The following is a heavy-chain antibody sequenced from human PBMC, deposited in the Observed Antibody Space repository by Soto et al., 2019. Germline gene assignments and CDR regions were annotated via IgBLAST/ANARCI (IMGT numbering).Heavy chain of an antibody. V-gene: IGHV3-11*01. CDR1: GFTFSNHY. D-gene: IGHD5-18*01. CDR2: ISRSGSTI. Sequence: QMQLVESGGGLVAPGGSLRLSCEASGFTFSNHYMSWVRQAPGKGLEWISYISRSGSTIYYADSIRGRFTISRDNSKNSLYLQMDSLRAEDTAMYYCGRDPELWDENVATRPSTYYYGMDVWGQGTTVTVSS. J-gene: IGHJ6*02. CDR3: GRDPELWDENVATRPSTYYYGMDV.